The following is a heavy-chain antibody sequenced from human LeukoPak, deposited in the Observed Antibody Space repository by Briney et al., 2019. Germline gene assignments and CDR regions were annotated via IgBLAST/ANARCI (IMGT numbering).Heavy chain of an antibody. Sequence: GGSLRLSCAASGFIFSSHTMHWVRQAPGKGLEWVALISKDGTNDYYADSVKDRFTISRDNSKNTLYLQMNSLISEDTAVYYCARSTLGTMTRLGDYWGQGTLVTVSS. D-gene: IGHD1-1*01. V-gene: IGHV3-30-3*01. CDR3: ARSTLGTMTRLGDY. CDR1: GFIFSSHT. CDR2: ISKDGTND. J-gene: IGHJ4*02.